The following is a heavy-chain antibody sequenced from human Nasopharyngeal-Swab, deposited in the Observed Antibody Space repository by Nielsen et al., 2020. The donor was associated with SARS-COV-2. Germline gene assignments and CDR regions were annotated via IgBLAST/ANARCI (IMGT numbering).Heavy chain of an antibody. CDR1: GFTFDDHA. D-gene: IGHD4-23*01. J-gene: IGHJ3*02. Sequence: GGSLRLSCAASGFTFDDHAMHWVRQAPGKGLEWVSGLIWNGDSRGYADSVKGRFTISRDSAKNSLYLQMNSLRPDDTALYYCAKDKGRGISPVEGSLDIWGQGTMVTVSS. CDR3: AKDKGRGISPVEGSLDI. V-gene: IGHV3-9*01. CDR2: LIWNGDSR.